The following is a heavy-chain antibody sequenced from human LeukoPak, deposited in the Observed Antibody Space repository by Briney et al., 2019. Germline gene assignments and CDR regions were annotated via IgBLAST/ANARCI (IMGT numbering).Heavy chain of an antibody. CDR1: GFTFSSYG. CDR2: IKSKTDGGTT. CDR3: TTGIVVVPAAMAFDY. V-gene: IGHV3-15*01. D-gene: IGHD2-2*01. J-gene: IGHJ4*02. Sequence: PGRSLRLSCAASGFTFSSYGMHWVRQAPGKGLEWVGRIKSKTDGGTTDYAAPVKGRFTISRDDSKNTLYLQMNSLKTEDTAVYYCTTGIVVVPAAMAFDYWGQGTLVTVSS.